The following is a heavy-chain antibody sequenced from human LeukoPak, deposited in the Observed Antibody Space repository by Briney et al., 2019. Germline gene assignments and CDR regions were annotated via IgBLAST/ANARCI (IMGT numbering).Heavy chain of an antibody. Sequence: ASVKVSCKASGYTFTSYYMHWVRQAPGQGLEWMGIINRSGGSTSYAQKFQGRVTMTRDTSTSTVYMELSSLRSEDTAVYYCARDSQGSVWSGYYNYYYGMDVWGQGTTVTVSS. J-gene: IGHJ6*02. CDR3: ARDSQGSVWSGYYNYYYGMDV. D-gene: IGHD3-3*01. CDR2: INRSGGST. V-gene: IGHV1-46*01. CDR1: GYTFTSYY.